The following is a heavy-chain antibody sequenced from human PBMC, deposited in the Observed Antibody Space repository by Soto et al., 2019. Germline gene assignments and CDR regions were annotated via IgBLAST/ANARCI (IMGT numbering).Heavy chain of an antibody. J-gene: IGHJ6*02. CDR2: IDPSDSYT. CDR3: ARGNYVLRFLEWLPAYYYYGMDV. Sequence: GESLKISCKVSGYSFTSYWISWVRQMPGKGLEWMGRIDPSDSYTNYSPSFQGHVTISADKSISTAYLQWSSLKASDTAMYYCARGNYVLRFLEWLPAYYYYGMDVWGQGTTVTVSS. V-gene: IGHV5-10-1*01. CDR1: GYSFTSYW. D-gene: IGHD3-3*01.